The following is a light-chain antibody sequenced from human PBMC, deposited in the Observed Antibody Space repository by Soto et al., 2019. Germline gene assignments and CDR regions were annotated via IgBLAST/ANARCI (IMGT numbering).Light chain of an antibody. J-gene: IGKJ4*01. CDR3: QQSYSALPLT. CDR2: VAS. V-gene: IGKV1-39*01. CDR1: QSIGTY. Sequence: DLQMTQSPSSLSASVGDRVTMTCRATQSIGTYLNWYQQKPGRAPKLLIFVASSLQIGVPSRFSGSGSGTDFTLTINGLQPEDFATYYCQQSYSALPLTFGGGTKVEMK.